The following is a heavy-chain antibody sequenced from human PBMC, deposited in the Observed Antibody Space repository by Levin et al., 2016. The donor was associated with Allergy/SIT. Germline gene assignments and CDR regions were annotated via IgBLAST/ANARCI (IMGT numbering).Heavy chain of an antibody. CDR1: GFTFSSYS. CDR2: ISSSSTTI. Sequence: GRSLKISCAASGFTFSSYSMNWVRQAPGKGLEWVSYISSSSTTIYYADSVRGRFTISRDNAKNSLYLQMNSLRDEDTAVYYCARVGESSGILHYHMDVWGKGTTVTVSS. V-gene: IGHV3-48*02. CDR3: ARVGESSGILHYHMDV. J-gene: IGHJ6*03. D-gene: IGHD3-22*01.